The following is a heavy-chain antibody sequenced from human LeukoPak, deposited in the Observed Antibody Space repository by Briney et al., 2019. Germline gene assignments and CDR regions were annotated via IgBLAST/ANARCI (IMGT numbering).Heavy chain of an antibody. Sequence: ASETLSLTCTVSGGSISSGSYYWSWIRQPAGKGLEWIGPIYTSGSTNYNPSLKSRVTISVDTSKNQFSLKLSSVTAADTAVYYCARASMTLIDYWGQGTLVTVSS. J-gene: IGHJ4*02. CDR1: GGSISSGSYY. V-gene: IGHV4-61*02. CDR3: ARASMTLIDY. D-gene: IGHD2-21*02. CDR2: IYTSGST.